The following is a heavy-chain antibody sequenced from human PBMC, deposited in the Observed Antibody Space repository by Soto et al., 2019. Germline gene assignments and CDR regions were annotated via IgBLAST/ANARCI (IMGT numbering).Heavy chain of an antibody. Sequence: QVQLVQSGAEVKKPGASVKVSCKASGYTFTSYYMHWVRQAPGQGLEWMGIINPSGGSTSYAQKFQGRVTMTRDTSTSTVYMELSSLRSEDTAVYYCARDCRSTSYQGWFDPWGQGTLVTVSS. CDR3: ARDCRSTSYQGWFDP. V-gene: IGHV1-46*01. D-gene: IGHD2-2*01. CDR1: GYTFTSYY. J-gene: IGHJ5*02. CDR2: INPSGGST.